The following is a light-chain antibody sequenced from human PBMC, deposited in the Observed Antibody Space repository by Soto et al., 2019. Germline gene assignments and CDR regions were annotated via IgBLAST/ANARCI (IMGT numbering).Light chain of an antibody. V-gene: IGKV4-1*01. Sequence: EMLMAHSKATLAVSLGERATINCKSSQTGLESSNNKDYLTWYQQKPGQPPKLLIYWASTREFGVPDRFSGSGSGTDFTLTISSLQAEDVAVYYCQQYYSTLRTFCHGTKVDI. CDR1: QTGLESSNNKDY. J-gene: IGKJ1*01. CDR3: QQYYSTLRT. CDR2: WAS.